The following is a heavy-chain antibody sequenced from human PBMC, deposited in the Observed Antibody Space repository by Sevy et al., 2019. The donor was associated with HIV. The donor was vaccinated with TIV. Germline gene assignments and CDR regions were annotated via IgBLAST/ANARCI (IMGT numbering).Heavy chain of an antibody. CDR1: GFTFSSYA. V-gene: IGHV3-23*01. D-gene: IGHD4-17*01. CDR3: AKGRWVNGDGGGVDY. CDR2: ISGSGGST. Sequence: GGSLRLSCAASGFTFSSYAMSWVRQAPGKGLEWVSAISGSGGSTYYADSVKGRFTISRDNSKNTLYLQMNSLGAGDKAVYYRAKGRWVNGDGGGVDYWGQGTLVTVSS. J-gene: IGHJ4*02.